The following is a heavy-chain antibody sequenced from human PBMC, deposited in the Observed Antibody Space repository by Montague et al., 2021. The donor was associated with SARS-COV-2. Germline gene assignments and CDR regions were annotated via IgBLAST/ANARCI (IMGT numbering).Heavy chain of an antibody. Sequence: SLRLSCAASGFTFSRFAMNWVRQAPGKGLEWVSSISAPGTHIYYADSLKGRVTISRDNAKNSLYLQMNSLRAEDTAVYYCARWRRDGDCGTYNYYGMDVWGQGATVTVSS. D-gene: IGHD2-21*02. CDR3: ARWRRDGDCGTYNYYGMDV. CDR2: ISAPGTHI. J-gene: IGHJ6*02. V-gene: IGHV3-21*01. CDR1: GFTFSRFA.